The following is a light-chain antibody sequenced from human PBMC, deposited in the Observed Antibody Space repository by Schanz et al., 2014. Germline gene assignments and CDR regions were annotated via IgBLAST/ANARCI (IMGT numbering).Light chain of an antibody. J-gene: IGKJ4*01. CDR3: QQRSNWPSLT. CDR1: QSVHRNY. CDR2: GTS. V-gene: IGKV3D-20*02. Sequence: EIVLTQSPGTLSLSPGERATLSCRASQSVHRNYLAWHQQKPGQAPRLLIYGTSIRATGIPDRFSGSGSGTDFTLTISSLQSEDFAVYYCQQRSNWPSLTFGGGTKVDFK.